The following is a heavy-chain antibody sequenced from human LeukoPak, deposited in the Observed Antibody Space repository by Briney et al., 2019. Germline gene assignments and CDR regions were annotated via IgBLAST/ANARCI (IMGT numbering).Heavy chain of an antibody. Sequence: GGSLRLSCVASGITFSDHEMNWVRQAPGKGLEWVSFISRSDTVTHYADSVKGRFTISRDNAKNSLYLQMNSLRAEDTAVYYCARDGDCSGGSCYGWGAFDIWGQGTMVTVSS. CDR2: ISRSDTVT. CDR1: GITFSDHE. J-gene: IGHJ3*02. D-gene: IGHD2-15*01. CDR3: ARDGDCSGGSCYGWGAFDI. V-gene: IGHV3-48*03.